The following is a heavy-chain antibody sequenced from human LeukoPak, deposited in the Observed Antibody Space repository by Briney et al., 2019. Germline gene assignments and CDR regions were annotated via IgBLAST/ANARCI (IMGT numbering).Heavy chain of an antibody. CDR2: IYPGDSDT. Sequence: PGESLQISCQGSGYSFTSYWIGWVRQMPGKGLEWMGIIYPGDSDTRYSPSFQGQVTISADKSISTAYLQWSSLKASDTAMFYCARSPKSVAYNSGLDYFDFWGQGTLVTVSS. CDR3: ARSPKSVAYNSGLDYFDF. J-gene: IGHJ4*02. CDR1: GYSFTSYW. V-gene: IGHV5-51*01. D-gene: IGHD5-12*01.